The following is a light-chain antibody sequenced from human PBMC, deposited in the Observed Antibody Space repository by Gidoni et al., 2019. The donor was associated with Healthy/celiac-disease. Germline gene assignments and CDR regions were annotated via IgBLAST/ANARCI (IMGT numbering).Light chain of an antibody. CDR1: KLGDKY. V-gene: IGLV3-1*01. J-gene: IGLJ1*01. CDR2: QDS. CDR3: QAWDSSTYV. Sequence: SYVLTQPPSVPVSPGQTARITCSGDKLGDKYACWYQQKPGQSPVLVIYQDSKRPSGIPERFSGSNSGNTATLTISGTQAMDEADYYCQAWDSSTYVFGTGTKVTVL.